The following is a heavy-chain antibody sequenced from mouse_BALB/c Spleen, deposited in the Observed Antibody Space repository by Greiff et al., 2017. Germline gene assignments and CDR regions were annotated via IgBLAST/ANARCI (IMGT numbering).Heavy chain of an antibody. CDR3: ARYPRYGNRYYYAMDY. Sequence: QVQLKESGPGLVAPSQSLSITCTVSGFSLNSYGVHWVRQPPGKGLEWLGVIWAGGSTNYNSALMSRLSSSKDNSKSQGFLKMNSLQTDDTAMYYCARYPRYGNRYYYAMDYWGQGTSVTVSS. V-gene: IGHV2-9*02. D-gene: IGHD2-10*02. CDR2: IWAGGST. CDR1: GFSLNSYG. J-gene: IGHJ4*01.